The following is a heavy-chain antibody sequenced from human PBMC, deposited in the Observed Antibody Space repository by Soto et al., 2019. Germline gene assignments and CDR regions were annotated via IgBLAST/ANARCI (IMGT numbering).Heavy chain of an antibody. CDR3: ARGSRTIFGVVIPNYYYYCMYV. CDR1: GGTFSSYA. Sequence: QVQLVQSGAEVKKPGSSVKVSCKASGGTFSSYAISWVRQAPGQGLEWMGGIIPIFGTANYAQKFQGRVTITADESTSTVYMELRSLRSEDTAVYYCARGSRTIFGVVIPNYYYYCMYVWCQGTTVTVSS. CDR2: IIPIFGTA. V-gene: IGHV1-69*01. J-gene: IGHJ6*02. D-gene: IGHD3-3*01.